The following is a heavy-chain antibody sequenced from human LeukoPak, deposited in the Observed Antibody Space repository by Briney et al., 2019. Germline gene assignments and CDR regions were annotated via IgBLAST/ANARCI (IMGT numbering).Heavy chain of an antibody. CDR2: IYSGGST. D-gene: IGHD3-22*01. CDR1: GFTVSSNY. Sequence: GGSLRLSCAASGFTVSSNYMSWVRQAPGKGLEWVSVIYSGGSTYYADSVKGRFTISRDNSKHTLYLQMTSLRAEDTAVYYCARDRAPWYYYDSSGYYSSLGAFDIWGQGTMVTVSS. CDR3: ARDRAPWYYYDSSGYYSSLGAFDI. J-gene: IGHJ3*02. V-gene: IGHV3-53*01.